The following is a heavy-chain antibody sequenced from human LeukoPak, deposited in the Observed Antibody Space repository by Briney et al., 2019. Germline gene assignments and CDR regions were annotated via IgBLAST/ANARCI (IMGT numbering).Heavy chain of an antibody. CDR3: SRVVQDVTGADY. CDR2: IHSTSGSI. D-gene: IGHD3-9*01. V-gene: IGHV3-48*01. J-gene: IGHJ4*02. CDR1: GFTFSNYH. Sequence: PGGSLRLSCAAFGFTFSNYHMNRVRQAPGKGLEWLSYIHSTSGSIHYADSVKGRFTISRDNAKNSLYLQMNSLRAEDTAVYYCSRVVQDVTGADYWGQGTLVIVSS.